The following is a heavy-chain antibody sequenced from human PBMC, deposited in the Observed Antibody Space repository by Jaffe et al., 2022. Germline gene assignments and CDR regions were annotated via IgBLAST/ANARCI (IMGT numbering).Heavy chain of an antibody. J-gene: IGHJ3*02. V-gene: IGHV3-15*01. CDR3: TTDNSGYDRDAFDI. D-gene: IGHD5-12*01. CDR2: IKSKTDGGTT. CDR1: GFTFSNAW. Sequence: EVQLVESGGGLVKPGGSLRLSCAASGFTFSNAWMSWVRQAPGKGLEWVGRIKSKTDGGTTDYAAPVKGRFTISRDDSKNTLYLQMNSLKTEDTAVYYCTTDNSGYDRDAFDIWGQGTMVTVSS.